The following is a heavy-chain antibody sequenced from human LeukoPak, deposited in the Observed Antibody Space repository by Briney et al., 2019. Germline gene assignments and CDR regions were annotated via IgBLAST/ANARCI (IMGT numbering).Heavy chain of an antibody. J-gene: IGHJ4*02. Sequence: GGSLRLSCTVSGFTVSSNSMSWVRQAPGKGLEWVSFIYSDNTHYSDSVKGRFTISRDNSKNTLYLQMNSLRAEDTAVYYCARRAGSYSHPYGYWGQGTLVTVSS. CDR1: GFTVSSNS. D-gene: IGHD3-22*01. V-gene: IGHV3-53*01. CDR2: IYSDNT. CDR3: ARRAGSYSHPYGY.